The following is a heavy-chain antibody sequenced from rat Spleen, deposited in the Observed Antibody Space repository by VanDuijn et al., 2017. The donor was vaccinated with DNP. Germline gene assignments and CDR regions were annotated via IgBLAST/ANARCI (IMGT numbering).Heavy chain of an antibody. CDR1: GFIFSDYA. V-gene: IGHV5-17*01. J-gene: IGHJ4*01. CDR2: ISYDGSST. Sequence: EVQLVESGGGLVQPGGSLKLSCAASGFIFSDYAMAWVRQVPKKGLEWVATISYDGSSTYYRDSVKGRFTISRENAKSSLHLQMDSLRSEDTATYYCTTDGYVMDAWGQGASVTVSS. D-gene: IGHD1-12*02. CDR3: TTDGYVMDA.